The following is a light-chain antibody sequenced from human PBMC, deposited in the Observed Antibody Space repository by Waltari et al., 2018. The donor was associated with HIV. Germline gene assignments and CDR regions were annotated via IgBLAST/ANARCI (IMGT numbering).Light chain of an antibody. CDR1: QDINSN. Sequence: DIQLTQSPSFLSASVGDRVTITCRASQDINSNLAWYQQKRGTAPKLLIYIASILQSGVPSRFSGSGSGTEFTLTITSLQPEDFASYYYQQLNITPPKFGGGTKVEIK. J-gene: IGKJ4*01. CDR3: QQLNITPPK. CDR2: IAS. V-gene: IGKV1-9*01.